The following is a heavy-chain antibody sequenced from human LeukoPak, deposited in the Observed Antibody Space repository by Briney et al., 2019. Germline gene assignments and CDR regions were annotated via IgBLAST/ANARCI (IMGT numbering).Heavy chain of an antibody. CDR2: ISYDGSNK. V-gene: IGHV3-30-3*01. J-gene: IGHJ4*02. Sequence: GGSLRLSCAASGFTFSSYAMHWVRQAPGKGLEWVAVISYDGSNKYYADSVKGRFTISRDNSKNTLYLQMNSLRAEDTAVYYCASQGPSGYVEWLRLFDYWGQGTLVTVSS. CDR3: ASQGPSGYVEWLRLFDY. CDR1: GFTFSSYA. D-gene: IGHD5-12*01.